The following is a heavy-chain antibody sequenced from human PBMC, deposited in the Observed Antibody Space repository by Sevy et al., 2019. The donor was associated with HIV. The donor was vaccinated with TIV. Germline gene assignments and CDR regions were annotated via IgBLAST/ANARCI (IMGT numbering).Heavy chain of an antibody. CDR3: ATTGGVVPAAMHYYYYYGMDV. J-gene: IGHJ6*02. Sequence: ASVKVSCKVSGYTLTELSMHWVRQAPGKGLEWMGGFDPEDGETIYAQKFPGRVTMTEDKSKDTAYMELSSLRSEDTAVYYCATTGGVVPAAMHYYYYYGMDVWGQGTTVTVSS. V-gene: IGHV1-24*01. CDR1: GYTLTELS. CDR2: FDPEDGET. D-gene: IGHD2-2*01.